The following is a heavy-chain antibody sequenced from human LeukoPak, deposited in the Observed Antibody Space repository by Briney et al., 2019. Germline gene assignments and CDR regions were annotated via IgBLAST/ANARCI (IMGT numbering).Heavy chain of an antibody. CDR3: ARDSTGDQDWFDP. CDR2: INPNTGGT. D-gene: IGHD7-27*01. CDR1: GYTFTGYY. V-gene: IGHV1-2*02. Sequence: SVKVSCKASGYTFTGYYIHWVRQAPGQGLEWMGFINPNTGGTSYAQKFQARVTMTRDTSISTAYMELSGLRSDDTAVYYCARDSTGDQDWFDPWGQGTLVTVSS. J-gene: IGHJ5*02.